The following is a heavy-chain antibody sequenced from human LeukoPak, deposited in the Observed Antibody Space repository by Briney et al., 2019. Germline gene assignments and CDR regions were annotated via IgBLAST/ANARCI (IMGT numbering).Heavy chain of an antibody. J-gene: IGHJ4*02. D-gene: IGHD3-22*01. CDR2: IYTSGST. Sequence: SETLSLTCIVSGGSISSYYWSWIRQPAGKGLEWIGRIYTSGSTSYNPSLKSRVTMSVDTSKNQFSLKLSSVTAADTAVYYCTRDKYYYDSSGSLRFDYWGQGTLVTVSS. V-gene: IGHV4-4*07. CDR3: TRDKYYYDSSGSLRFDY. CDR1: GGSISSYY.